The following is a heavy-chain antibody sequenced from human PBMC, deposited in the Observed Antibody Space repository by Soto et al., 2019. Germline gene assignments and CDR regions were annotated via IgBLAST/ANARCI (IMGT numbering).Heavy chain of an antibody. CDR2: IDPSDSYT. Sequence: GESLKISCKGSGYSFTSYWISWVRQMPGKGLEWMGRIDPSDSYTNYSPSFQGHVTISADKSISTAYLQWSSLKASDTAMYYCARRLYSSSSSYYYGMDVWGQGTTVTVSS. J-gene: IGHJ6*02. CDR3: ARRLYSSSSSYYYGMDV. CDR1: GYSFTSYW. V-gene: IGHV5-10-1*01. D-gene: IGHD6-6*01.